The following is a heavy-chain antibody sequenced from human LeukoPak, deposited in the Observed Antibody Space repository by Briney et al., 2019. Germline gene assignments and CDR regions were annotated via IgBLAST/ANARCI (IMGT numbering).Heavy chain of an antibody. V-gene: IGHV4-59*08. CDR3: ARQPIVGAMAGAFDI. J-gene: IGHJ3*02. Sequence: SETLSLTCTVSGGSISSYYWNWIRQPPGKGLEWIGYIYYSGSTNYNPSLKSRVTISVDTSKNQFSLKLSSVTAADTAVYYCARQPIVGAMAGAFDIWGQGTMVTVSS. CDR2: IYYSGST. D-gene: IGHD1-26*01. CDR1: GGSISSYY.